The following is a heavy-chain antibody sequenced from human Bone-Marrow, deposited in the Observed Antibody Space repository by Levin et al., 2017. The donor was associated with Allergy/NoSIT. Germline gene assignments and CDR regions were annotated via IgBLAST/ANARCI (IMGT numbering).Heavy chain of an antibody. V-gene: IGHV3-21*01. CDR3: ARGIIGDVRVAHKEAFDI. CDR1: GFTFSLYS. D-gene: IGHD2/OR15-2a*01. Sequence: GESLKISCTVSGFTFSLYSMNWVRQAPGKGLEWVSSISSSGTDMYNADSVKGRFTISRDNAKNSLNLQMSSLRAEDTAVYYCARGIIGDVRVAHKEAFDIWGQGTMVSVSS. J-gene: IGHJ3*02. CDR2: ISSSGTDM.